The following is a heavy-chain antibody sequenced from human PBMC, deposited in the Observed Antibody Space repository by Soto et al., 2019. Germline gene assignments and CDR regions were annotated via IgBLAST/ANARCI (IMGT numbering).Heavy chain of an antibody. J-gene: IGHJ4*02. CDR1: GGSISSYY. Sequence: SETLSLTCTVSGGSISSYYWSWIRQPPGRGLEWIGYIYYSGSTNYNPSLKSRVTISVDTSKNQFSLKLNSMTAADTAVYYCARSEATALDYWGQGTLVTVSS. V-gene: IGHV4-59*08. CDR3: ARSEATALDY. CDR2: IYYSGST.